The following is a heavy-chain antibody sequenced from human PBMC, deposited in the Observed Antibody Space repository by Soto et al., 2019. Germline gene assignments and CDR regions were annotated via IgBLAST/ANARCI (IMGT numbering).Heavy chain of an antibody. CDR3: ARDLGIRTGRYYYYGMDV. CDR2: IYHSGST. Sequence: PSETLSLTCAVSGGSISSSNWWSWVRQPPGKGLEWIGEIYHSGSTNYNPSLKSRVTISVDKSKNQFSLKLSSVTAAGTAVYYCARDLGIRTGRYYYYGMDVWGQGTAVTVSS. CDR1: GGSISSSNW. J-gene: IGHJ6*02. V-gene: IGHV4-4*02. D-gene: IGHD1-1*01.